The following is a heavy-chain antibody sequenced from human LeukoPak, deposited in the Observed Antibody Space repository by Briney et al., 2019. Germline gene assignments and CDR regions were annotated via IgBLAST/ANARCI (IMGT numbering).Heavy chain of an antibody. D-gene: IGHD5-12*01. CDR2: INHSGST. V-gene: IGHV4-34*01. J-gene: IGHJ3*02. CDR1: GGSFSGYY. Sequence: SETLSLTCAVYGGSFSGYYWSWIRQPPGKGLEWIGEINHSGSTNYNPSLKSRVTISVDTSKNQFSLKLSSVTAADTAVYYCARQVATKGEWAFDIWGQGTMVAASS. CDR3: ARQVATKGEWAFDI.